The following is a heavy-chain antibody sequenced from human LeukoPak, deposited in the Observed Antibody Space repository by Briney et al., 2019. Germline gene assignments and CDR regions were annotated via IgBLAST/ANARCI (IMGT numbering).Heavy chain of an antibody. V-gene: IGHV3-23*01. Sequence: PGGSLRLSCAASGFTFSSYGMSWVRQAPGKGLEWVSRISGSGSSTYYADSVKGRFTISRDNSKNTLYLQMNSLRAEDTAVYYCAKDRAFCGGDCYPDAFNIWGQGTMVTVSS. J-gene: IGHJ3*02. CDR3: AKDRAFCGGDCYPDAFNI. D-gene: IGHD2-21*01. CDR2: ISGSGSST. CDR1: GFTFSSYG.